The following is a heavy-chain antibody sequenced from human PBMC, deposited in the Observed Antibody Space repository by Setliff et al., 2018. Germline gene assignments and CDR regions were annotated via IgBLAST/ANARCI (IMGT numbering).Heavy chain of an antibody. CDR2: IHGTEGT. CDR3: ARGGGRIRQLGATGVHTFDI. Sequence: SETLSLTCTVSDGSLYSGNYYWTWIRQPAGKALEWIGHIHGTEGTHYNPSLESRVTISRDKSPNQFSLMLRSVTAADTALYYCARGGGRIRQLGATGVHTFDIWGQGTMVTVSS. CDR1: DGSLYSGNYY. J-gene: IGHJ3*02. D-gene: IGHD1-1*01. V-gene: IGHV4-61*09.